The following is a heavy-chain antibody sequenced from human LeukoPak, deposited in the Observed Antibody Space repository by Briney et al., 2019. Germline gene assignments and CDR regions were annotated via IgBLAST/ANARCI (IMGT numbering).Heavy chain of an antibody. Sequence: SETLSLTCTVSGGSIRGYYWSWIWQPPGKGLEWVAYVYYSGSTNYNPSLKSRLSISVDRSKNQFSLNLTSVTAADTAVYYCARQTVHQAAFDPWGQGTLVTVSS. CDR1: GGSIRGYY. CDR2: VYYSGST. V-gene: IGHV4-59*08. D-gene: IGHD6-25*01. J-gene: IGHJ5*02. CDR3: ARQTVHQAAFDP.